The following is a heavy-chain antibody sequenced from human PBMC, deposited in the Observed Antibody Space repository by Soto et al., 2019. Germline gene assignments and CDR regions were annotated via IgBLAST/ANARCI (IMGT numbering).Heavy chain of an antibody. J-gene: IGHJ6*02. CDR1: GGTFSSYT. V-gene: IGHV1-69*08. D-gene: IGHD3-16*01. CDR3: AREPGETGYYGMDV. Sequence: QVQLVQSGAEVKKPGSPVKVSCKASGGTFSSYTISWVRQAPGQGLEWMGRIIPILGIANYAQKFQGRVTITADKSTSTAYMELSSLRSEDTAVYYCAREPGETGYYGMDVWGQGTTVTVSS. CDR2: IIPILGIA.